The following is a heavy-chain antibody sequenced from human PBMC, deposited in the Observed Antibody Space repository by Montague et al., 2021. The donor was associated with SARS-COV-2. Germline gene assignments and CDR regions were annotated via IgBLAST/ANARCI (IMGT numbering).Heavy chain of an antibody. Sequence: CAISGDSVSSNSAAWNWIRQSPSRGLEWLGRTYYRSKWYNDYAVSVKSRITINPDTSKNQFSLQLNSVTPEDTAMYYCARGLWFGELLSLYYYYGMDVWGQGTTVTVSS. CDR2: TYYRSKWYN. D-gene: IGHD3-10*01. V-gene: IGHV6-1*01. CDR3: ARGLWFGELLSLYYYYGMDV. CDR1: GDSVSSNSAA. J-gene: IGHJ6*02.